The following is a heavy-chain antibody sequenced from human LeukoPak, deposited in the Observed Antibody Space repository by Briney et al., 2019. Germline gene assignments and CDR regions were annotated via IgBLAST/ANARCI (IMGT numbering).Heavy chain of an antibody. CDR1: GGSISSYY. J-gene: IGHJ4*02. V-gene: IGHV4-59*08. Sequence: SETLSLTCTVSGGSISSYYWSWIRQPPGKGLEWIGYIYYSGSTNYNPSLKSRVTISVDTSKNQFSLKLSSVTAADTAVYYCARHVDSSGYYWGFDYWGQGTLVTVS. CDR2: IYYSGST. CDR3: ARHVDSSGYYWGFDY. D-gene: IGHD3-22*01.